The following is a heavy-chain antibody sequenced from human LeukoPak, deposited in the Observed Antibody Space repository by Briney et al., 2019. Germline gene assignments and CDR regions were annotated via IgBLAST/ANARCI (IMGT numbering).Heavy chain of an antibody. V-gene: IGHV1-18*01. CDR3: ARITYDFWSGYYMPDDP. J-gene: IGHJ5*02. CDR1: GYTFTNYG. D-gene: IGHD3-3*01. Sequence: GASAKVSCKASGYTFTNYGISWVRQAPGQGLEWMGWISIYNGNTDYAQKLRGRVTMTTDTSTSTAYMELRSLRSDDTAVYYCARITYDFWSGYYMPDDPWGQGTLVTVSS. CDR2: ISIYNGNT.